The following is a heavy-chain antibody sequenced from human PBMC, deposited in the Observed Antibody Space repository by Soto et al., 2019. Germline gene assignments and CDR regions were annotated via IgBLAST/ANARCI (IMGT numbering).Heavy chain of an antibody. Sequence: TSETLSLTCTVSGGSISSGHYSWSWIRQPPGKGLEWIGYIYYSGSAYYNPSLKSRVTISADTSKNHFSLKLSSVTAADTAVYYCARAPHYDILTGYYNYFDYWGQGTLVTVSS. CDR1: GGSISSGHYS. CDR3: ARAPHYDILTGYYNYFDY. V-gene: IGHV4-30-4*01. CDR2: IYYSGSA. J-gene: IGHJ4*02. D-gene: IGHD3-9*01.